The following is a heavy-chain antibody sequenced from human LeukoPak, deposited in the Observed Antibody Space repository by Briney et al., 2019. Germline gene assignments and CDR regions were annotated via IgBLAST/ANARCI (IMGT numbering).Heavy chain of an antibody. CDR2: IYPGDSDT. V-gene: IGHV5-51*01. CDR1: GYSFTNHW. J-gene: IGHJ4*02. CDR3: ARLPQWGGTYHFDY. D-gene: IGHD1-26*01. Sequence: GESLKISCKGSGYSFTNHWIGWVRQMPGKGLEWMGIIYPGDSDTRYSPSFQGQVTISADKSISTAYLQWSSLKASDTAMYYCARLPQWGGTYHFDYWGQGTLLTDSS.